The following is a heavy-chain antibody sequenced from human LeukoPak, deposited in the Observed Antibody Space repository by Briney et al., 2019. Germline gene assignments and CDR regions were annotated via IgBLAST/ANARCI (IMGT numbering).Heavy chain of an antibody. CDR3: AKDLAGSGSYSFDY. V-gene: IGHV3-23*01. D-gene: IGHD1-26*01. J-gene: IGHJ4*02. CDR1: GFTFSNYA. Sequence: GGSLRLSCAASGFTFSNYAMSWVRQVPGKGLEWVSAISGSGGSTYYADSMKGRFTISRDNSKNTLYLQMNSLRAEDTAVYYCAKDLAGSGSYSFDYWGQGTQVTVSS. CDR2: ISGSGGST.